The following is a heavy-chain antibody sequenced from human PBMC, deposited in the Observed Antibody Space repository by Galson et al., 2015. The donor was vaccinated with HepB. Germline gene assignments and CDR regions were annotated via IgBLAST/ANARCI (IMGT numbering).Heavy chain of an antibody. J-gene: IGHJ3*02. Sequence: SLRLSCAASGFIFRTYSMNWVRQAPGKGLEWVSYISSSSSTIYYADSVKGRFTISRDNAKNSLYLQMNSLRDEDTAVYYCARPYYYDSNAYYYTPHDAFDIWGQGTMVTVSS. V-gene: IGHV3-48*02. D-gene: IGHD3-22*01. CDR3: ARPYYYDSNAYYYTPHDAFDI. CDR2: ISSSSSTI. CDR1: GFIFRTYS.